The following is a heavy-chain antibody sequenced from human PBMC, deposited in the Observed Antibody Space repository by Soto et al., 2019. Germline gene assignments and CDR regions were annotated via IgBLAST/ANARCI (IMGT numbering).Heavy chain of an antibody. CDR2: IIPNYGKT. CDR1: GGTFSSYA. Sequence: ASVKVSCKASGGTFSSYAISWVRQAPGQGLEWMGGIIPNYGKTNYAQKYQGRVTITTDKSTSTAYMELRSLRTEDTAVYYCARDPDFWTSHDAFDIWGQGTMVTVS. V-gene: IGHV1-69*05. CDR3: ARDPDFWTSHDAFDI. J-gene: IGHJ3*02. D-gene: IGHD3-3*01.